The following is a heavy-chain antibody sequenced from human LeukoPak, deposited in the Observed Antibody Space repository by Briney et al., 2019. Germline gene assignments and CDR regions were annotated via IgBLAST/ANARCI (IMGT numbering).Heavy chain of an antibody. J-gene: IGHJ4*02. CDR1: GFTFSSYG. CDR2: ISYDGSNE. D-gene: IGHD3-3*01. V-gene: IGHV3-30*03. CDR3: AREVYDFWRKGYYFDY. Sequence: GGSLRLSCAASGFTFSSYGMHWVRQAPGKGLEWVAVISYDGSNEYYADSVKGRFTISRDNSKNTLYLQMNSLRAEDTAVYYCAREVYDFWRKGYYFDYWGQGTLVTVSS.